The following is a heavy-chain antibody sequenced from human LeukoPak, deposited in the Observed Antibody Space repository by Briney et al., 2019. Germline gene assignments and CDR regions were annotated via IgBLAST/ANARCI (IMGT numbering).Heavy chain of an antibody. D-gene: IGHD2-21*02. J-gene: IGHJ6*03. CDR1: GFTVSSNY. CDR2: IYSGGST. Sequence: PGGSLRLSCAASGFTVSSNYMSWARQAPGKGLEWVSVIYSGGSTYYADSVKGRFTISRDNSKNTLYLQMNSLRAEDTAVYYCARAAREYCGGDCYPYYYYYYMDVWGKGTTVTVSS. CDR3: ARAAREYCGGDCYPYYYYYYMDV. V-gene: IGHV3-53*01.